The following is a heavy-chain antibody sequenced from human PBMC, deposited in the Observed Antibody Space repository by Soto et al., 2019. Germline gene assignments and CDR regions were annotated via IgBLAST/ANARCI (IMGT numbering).Heavy chain of an antibody. J-gene: IGHJ4*02. CDR2: ISSSGSTI. V-gene: IGHV3-11*01. Sequence: LRLSCAASGFTFSDYYMSWIRQAPGKGLEWVSYISSSGSTIYYADSVKGRFTISRDNAKNSLYLQMNSLRAEDTAVYYCARAHCSSTSCYPGEGSNFLDYWGQGTLVTVYS. CDR1: GFTFSDYY. CDR3: ARAHCSSTSCYPGEGSNFLDY. D-gene: IGHD2-2*01.